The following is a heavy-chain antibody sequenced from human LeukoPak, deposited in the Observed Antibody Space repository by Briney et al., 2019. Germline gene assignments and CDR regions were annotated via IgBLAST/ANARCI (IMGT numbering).Heavy chain of an antibody. CDR3: ARGYSGSFYDWFDP. V-gene: IGHV1-18*01. D-gene: IGHD1-26*01. J-gene: IGHJ5*02. CDR2: ISAYNGNT. CDR1: GYTFTSYG. Sequence: ASVKVSCKASGYTFTSYGISWVRQAPGQGFEWMGWISAYNGNTNYAQKLQGRVTMTTDTSTSTAYMELRSLRSDDTAVYYCARGYSGSFYDWFDPWGQGTLVTVSS.